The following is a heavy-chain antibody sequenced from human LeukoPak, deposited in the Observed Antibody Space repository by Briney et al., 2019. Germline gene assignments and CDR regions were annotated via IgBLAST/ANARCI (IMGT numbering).Heavy chain of an antibody. CDR3: ARGWKPHPNYYGSGSYLGY. V-gene: IGHV1-2*02. CDR1: GYTFTGYY. CDR2: INPNSGGT. Sequence: GASVKVSCKASGYTFTGYYMHWVRQAPGQGLEWMGWINPNSGGTNYAQKFQGRVTMTRDTSISTAYMELSRLRSDDTAVYYCARGWKPHPNYYGSGSYLGYWGQGTLVTVSS. J-gene: IGHJ4*02. D-gene: IGHD3-10*01.